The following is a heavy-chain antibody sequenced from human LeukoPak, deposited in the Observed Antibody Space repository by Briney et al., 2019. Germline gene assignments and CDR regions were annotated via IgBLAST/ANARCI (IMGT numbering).Heavy chain of an antibody. D-gene: IGHD6-13*01. CDR2: ISGSGGST. CDR3: AKDPRSGRIAAAGPLNWFDP. V-gene: IGHV3-23*01. CDR1: GFTFSSYA. J-gene: IGHJ5*02. Sequence: PGGSLRLSCAASGFTFSSYAMSWVRQAPGKGLEWVSAISGSGGSTYYADSVKGRFTISRDNSKNMLYLQMNSLRAEDTAVYYCAKDPRSGRIAAAGPLNWFDPWGQGTLVTVSS.